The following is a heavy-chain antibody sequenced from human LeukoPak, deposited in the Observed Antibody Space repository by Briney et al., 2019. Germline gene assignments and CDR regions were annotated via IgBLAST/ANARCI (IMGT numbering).Heavy chain of an antibody. D-gene: IGHD5-24*01. V-gene: IGHV1-2*02. J-gene: IGHJ4*02. CDR2: INPDSGDT. CDR1: GYTFIGNY. CDR3: ARDRRRGWSRDGYIPFDY. Sequence: ASVKVSCKTSGYTFIGNYIHWLRQAPGQGLEWRGWINPDSGDTSYAQQFQGRVTMTRDTSISTAYMELNSLRSDDTAVYYCARDRRRGWSRDGYIPFDYWGQGTLVTVSS.